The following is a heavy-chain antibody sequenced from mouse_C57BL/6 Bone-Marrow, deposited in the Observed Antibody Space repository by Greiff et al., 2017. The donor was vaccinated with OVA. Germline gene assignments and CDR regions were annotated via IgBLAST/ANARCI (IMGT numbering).Heavy chain of an antibody. Sequence: VRPGSSVKMSCKTSGYTFTSYGINWVKQRPGQGLEWIGYIYIGNGYTEYNEKFKGKATLTSDTSSSTAYMQLSSLTSEDSAIYFCANSLYYGSRSWFAYWGQGTLVTVSA. CDR3: ANSLYYGSRSWFAY. V-gene: IGHV1-58*01. CDR1: GYTFTSYG. CDR2: IYIGNGYT. J-gene: IGHJ3*01. D-gene: IGHD1-1*01.